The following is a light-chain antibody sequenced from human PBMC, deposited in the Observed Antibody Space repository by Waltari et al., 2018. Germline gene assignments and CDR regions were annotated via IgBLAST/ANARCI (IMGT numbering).Light chain of an antibody. CDR3: QSYDSSLSVV. CDR2: GNS. V-gene: IGLV1-40*01. Sequence: QSVLTQPPSVSGAPGQRVTLSCTGSSPNIGAGYDVHWYQQLPGTAPKLLIYGNSNRPSGVPDRFSGSKSGTSASLAITGLQAEDEADYYCQSYDSSLSVVFGGGTKLTVL. J-gene: IGLJ2*01. CDR1: SPNIGAGYD.